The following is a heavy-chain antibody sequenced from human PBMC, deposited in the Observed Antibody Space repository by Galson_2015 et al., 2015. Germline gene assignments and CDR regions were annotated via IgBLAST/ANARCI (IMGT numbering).Heavy chain of an antibody. J-gene: IGHJ3*02. CDR1: GYSFSSCY. D-gene: IGHD2/OR15-2a*01. Sequence: SVKVSCKASGYSFSSCYMHWVRQAPGQGLEWLGIINPSGGSTSYAQKFQGRVTMTRDTSTSTVYMELSSLTFADTAVYYCARGRGFNSPFNFYHIWGQGTMVIVSS. CDR2: INPSGGST. CDR3: ARGRGFNSPFNFYHI. V-gene: IGHV1-46*01.